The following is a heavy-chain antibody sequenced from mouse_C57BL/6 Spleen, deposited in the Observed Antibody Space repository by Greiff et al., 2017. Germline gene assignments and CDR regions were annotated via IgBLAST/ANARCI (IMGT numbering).Heavy chain of an antibody. J-gene: IGHJ2*01. CDR3: ANWDAYYFDY. Sequence: VQLQQSVAELVRPGASVKLSCTASGFNIKNTYMYWVQQRPEQGLEWMGRIDRANGNTKYAPKFQGKATITADTSSNTAYLQLSSLTSEDTAIYYCANWDAYYFDYWGQGTTLTVSS. V-gene: IGHV14-3*01. CDR2: IDRANGNT. D-gene: IGHD4-1*01. CDR1: GFNIKNTY.